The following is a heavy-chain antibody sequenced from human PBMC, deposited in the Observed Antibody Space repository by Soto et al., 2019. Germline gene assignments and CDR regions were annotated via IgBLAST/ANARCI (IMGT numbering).Heavy chain of an antibody. J-gene: IGHJ4*02. CDR1: GGSFSGYY. D-gene: IGHD1-26*01. V-gene: IGHV4-34*01. Sequence: QVQLQQWGAGLLKPSETLSLTCAVYGGSFSGYYWSWIRQPPGKGLEWIGEINHSGSTNYNPSLKSRVTISVDTSKNQFSLKLSSVTAADTAVYYCARARSRFYYFDYWGQGTLVTVSS. CDR3: ARARSRFYYFDY. CDR2: INHSGST.